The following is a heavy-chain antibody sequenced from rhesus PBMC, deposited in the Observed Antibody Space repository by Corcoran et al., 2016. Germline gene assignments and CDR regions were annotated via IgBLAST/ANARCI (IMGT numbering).Heavy chain of an antibody. CDR2: IYGSGTNP. D-gene: IGHD2-39*02. Sequence: QLQLQESGPGLVKPSETLSVTCAVSGGSFSSSYWSWIRQAPGKGLEWIGYIYGSGTNPNYNPSLKSRITLSVDTSKNQFSLKLSSVTAADTAVYYCARRSGGKPVVYLDVWGRGVLVTVSS. V-gene: IGHV4-169*01. J-gene: IGHJ5-2*02. CDR3: ARRSGGKPVVYLDV. CDR1: GGSFSSSY.